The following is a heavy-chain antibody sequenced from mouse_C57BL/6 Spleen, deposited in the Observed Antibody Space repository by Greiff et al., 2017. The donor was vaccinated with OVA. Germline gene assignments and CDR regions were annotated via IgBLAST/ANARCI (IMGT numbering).Heavy chain of an antibody. D-gene: IGHD2-14*01. Sequence: VQLQQSGAELVKPGASVKLSCKASGYTFTSYWMQWVKQRPGQGLEWIGEIDPSDSYTNYNQKFKGKATLTVDTSSSTAYMQLSSLTSEDSAVYYCATGYSPWFAYWGQGTLVTVSA. J-gene: IGHJ3*01. CDR2: IDPSDSYT. CDR1: GYTFTSYW. V-gene: IGHV1-50*01. CDR3: ATGYSPWFAY.